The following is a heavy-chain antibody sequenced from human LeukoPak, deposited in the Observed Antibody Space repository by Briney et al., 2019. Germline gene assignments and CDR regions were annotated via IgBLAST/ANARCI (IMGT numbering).Heavy chain of an antibody. J-gene: IGHJ4*02. V-gene: IGHV3-21*01. D-gene: IGHD4-11*01. CDR2: ISSSSSYI. CDR1: GFTFSSYS. Sequence: GGSLRLSCAASGFTFSSYSMNWVRQAPGKGLEWVSSISSSSSYIYYADSVKGRFTISRDNAKNSLYLQMNSLRAEDTAVYYCASSIQYHDYSDYWGQGTLVTVSS. CDR3: ASSIQYHDYSDY.